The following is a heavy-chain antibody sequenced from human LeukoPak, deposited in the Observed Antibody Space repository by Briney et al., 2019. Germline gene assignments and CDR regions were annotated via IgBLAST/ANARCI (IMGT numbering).Heavy chain of an antibody. V-gene: IGHV3-53*01. CDR2: IYSNGNT. J-gene: IGHJ6*03. CDR3: ASSNGAPTDTHYYYMNV. CDR1: GFTVSSTY. D-gene: IGHD4-11*01. Sequence: PGGSPRLSCEASGFTVSSTYMSWVRQAPGKGLEWVSAIYSNGNTYYTDSVKGRFTISRDNSRNTLDLQMNSLRAEDTAVYYCASSNGAPTDTHYYYMNVWGKGTTVTVSS.